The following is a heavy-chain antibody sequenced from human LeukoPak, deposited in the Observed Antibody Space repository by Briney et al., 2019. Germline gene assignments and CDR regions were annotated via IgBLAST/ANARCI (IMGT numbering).Heavy chain of an antibody. V-gene: IGHV3-21*01. CDR2: ITTRSSYI. D-gene: IGHD6-13*01. CDR3: ARDPAAAGSVWLDP. Sequence: GGSLRLSCAASGFTFSSYSMNWVRQALGKGLEWVSSITTRSSYIYYADSVKGRFTISRDDAKSSLYLQMSSLRAEDTAVYYCARDPAAAGSVWLDPWGQGILVTVSS. J-gene: IGHJ5*02. CDR1: GFTFSSYS.